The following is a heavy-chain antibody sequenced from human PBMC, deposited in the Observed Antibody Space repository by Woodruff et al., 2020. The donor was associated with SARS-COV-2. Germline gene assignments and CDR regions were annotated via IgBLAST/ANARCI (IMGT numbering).Heavy chain of an antibody. CDR3: ARLYWEQLGSYYYYMDV. J-gene: IGHJ6*03. D-gene: IGHD1-26*01. V-gene: IGHV5-10-1*01. CDR2: IDPSDSYT. Sequence: IDPSDSYTNYSPSFQGHVTISADKSISTAYLQWSSLKASDTAMYYCARLYWEQLGSYYYYMDVWGKGTTVTV.